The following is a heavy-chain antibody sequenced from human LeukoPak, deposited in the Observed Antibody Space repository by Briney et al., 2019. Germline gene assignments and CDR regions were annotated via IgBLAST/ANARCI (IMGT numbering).Heavy chain of an antibody. CDR2: INPTSRGT. V-gene: IGHV1-2*02. CDR3: ARDPAQSYYTAG. Sequence: ASVKVSCKPSGYSFTGYYIHWVRQAPGQGVEWMGWINPTSRGTNYAQKFQGRVTMTRDTSISTAYRELSSLTSDDTVVYYCARDPAQSYYTAGWGIGTTVSVSS. J-gene: IGHJ6*03. CDR1: GYSFTGYY.